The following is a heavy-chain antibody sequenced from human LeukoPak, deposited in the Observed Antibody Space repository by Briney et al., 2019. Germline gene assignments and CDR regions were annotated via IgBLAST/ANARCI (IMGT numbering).Heavy chain of an antibody. J-gene: IGHJ4*02. D-gene: IGHD2-15*01. CDR1: GFTFSSYA. V-gene: IGHV3-23*01. Sequence: GGSLRLSCAASGFTFSSYAMSWVRQAPGKGLEWVSVISGSGGSTNYADSVKGRFTISRDNSKNTLYLQMNSLRAEDTAVYYCAKGIELLLPRSFDYWGQGTLVTVSS. CDR2: ISGSGGST. CDR3: AKGIELLLPRSFDY.